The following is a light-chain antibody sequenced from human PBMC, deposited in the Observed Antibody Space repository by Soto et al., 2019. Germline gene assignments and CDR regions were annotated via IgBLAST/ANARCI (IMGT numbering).Light chain of an antibody. V-gene: IGKV3-15*01. J-gene: IGKJ2*01. CDR1: QSVSGY. Sequence: EIVMTQSPGTVSVFPGETVTLSCRASQSVSGYLDWFHQKPGQAPRLLISDASTRATGIPARFSGSGSGTEFTLTISSLQSEDFALYYCHQYNSWPPGTFGQGTKVDIK. CDR2: DAS. CDR3: HQYNSWPPGT.